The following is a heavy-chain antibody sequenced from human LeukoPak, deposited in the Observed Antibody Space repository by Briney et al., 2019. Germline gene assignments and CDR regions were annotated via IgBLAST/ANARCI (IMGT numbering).Heavy chain of an antibody. J-gene: IGHJ4*02. CDR1: GGSISSSSYY. CDR2: IYHSGST. V-gene: IGHV4-39*01. Sequence: SETLSLTCTVSGGSISSSSYYWGWIRQPPGKGLEWIGSIYHSGSTYYNPSLKSRVTISVDTSKNQFSLKLSSVTAADTAVYYCARQGISPLDYFDYWGQGTLVTVSS. D-gene: IGHD2-15*01. CDR3: ARQGISPLDYFDY.